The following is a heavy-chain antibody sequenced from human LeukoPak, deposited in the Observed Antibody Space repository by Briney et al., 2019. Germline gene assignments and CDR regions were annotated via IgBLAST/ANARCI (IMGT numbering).Heavy chain of an antibody. J-gene: IGHJ4*02. D-gene: IGHD6-13*01. CDR3: ARLLPPRGRAAAVPFDY. Sequence: PGGSLRLSCAASGFTFSGYFMHWVRQPPGKGLEWMGSIYYSGSTYYNPSLKSRVTISVDTSKNQFSLKLSSVTAADTAVYYCARLLPPRGRAAAVPFDYWGQGTLVTVSS. V-gene: IGHV4-39*01. CDR1: GFTFSGYF. CDR2: IYYSGST.